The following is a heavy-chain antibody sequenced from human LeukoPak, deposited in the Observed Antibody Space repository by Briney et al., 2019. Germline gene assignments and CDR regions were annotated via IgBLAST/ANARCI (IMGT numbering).Heavy chain of an antibody. CDR2: LSKSGNT. D-gene: IGHD3-3*01. V-gene: IGHV4-59*12. J-gene: IGHJ5*02. CDR3: ARGVVGAAPGHNWFDP. Sequence: SETLSLTCTVSGGSISSYYWSWIRLPPGKGLEWIGYLSKSGNTSYSPSLKSRVTIFGDTSKNQFSLNLSSVTAADTAVYYCARGVVGAAPGHNWFDPWGQGILVTVSS. CDR1: GGSISSYY.